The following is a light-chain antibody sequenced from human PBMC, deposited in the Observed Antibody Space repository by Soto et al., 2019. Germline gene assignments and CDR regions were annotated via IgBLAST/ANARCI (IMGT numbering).Light chain of an antibody. J-gene: IGKJ4*01. Sequence: EIVLTQSPATLSLSPGERATLSCRASQTISTSLAWYQQKPGQSPRLLIYDASNRATDIPARYSGSGSGTDFTLTISSLETEDFAFSYCQQRIRWPLTFGGGTKVEIK. CDR3: QQRIRWPLT. CDR2: DAS. CDR1: QTISTS. V-gene: IGKV3-11*01.